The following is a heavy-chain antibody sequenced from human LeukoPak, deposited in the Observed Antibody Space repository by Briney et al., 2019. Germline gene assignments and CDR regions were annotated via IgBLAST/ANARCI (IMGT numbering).Heavy chain of an antibody. Sequence: GGSLRLSCAASGFTFDDYGMSWVRQAPGKGLEWVSYISVSGSTKYYVDSVKGRFTISRDNAKNSVYLQMNSLRAEDTAVYYCARARSTSSWYHFDYWGQGTPVTVSS. CDR1: GFTFDDYG. CDR2: ISVSGSTK. V-gene: IGHV3-48*03. CDR3: ARARSTSSWYHFDY. J-gene: IGHJ4*02. D-gene: IGHD6-13*01.